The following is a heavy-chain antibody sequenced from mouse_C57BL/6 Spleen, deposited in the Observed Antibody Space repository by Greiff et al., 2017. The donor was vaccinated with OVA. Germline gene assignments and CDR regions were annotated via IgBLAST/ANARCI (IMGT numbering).Heavy chain of an antibody. CDR3: ARTSSTMVTWFAY. D-gene: IGHD2-1*01. J-gene: IGHJ3*01. CDR1: GYAFSSSW. Sequence: QVQLQQSGPELVKPGASVKISCKASGYAFSSSWMNWVKQRPGKGLEWIGRIYPGDGDTNYNGKFKGQATLTADKSSSTAYKQLSSLTSEDSAVYVCARTSSTMVTWFAYWGQGTLVTVSA. CDR2: IYPGDGDT. V-gene: IGHV1-82*01.